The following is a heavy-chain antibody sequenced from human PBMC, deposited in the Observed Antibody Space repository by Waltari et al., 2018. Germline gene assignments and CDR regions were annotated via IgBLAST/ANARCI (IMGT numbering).Heavy chain of an antibody. CDR3: ATARDEFTASIFFDH. D-gene: IGHD3-3*01. CDR2: IYPAGST. V-gene: IGHV3-66*02. CDR1: GLTVSSTP. Sequence: DVRLLESGGGLVRPGGSLSLPCAASGLTVSSTPMSWVRQAPGQGLEWVSVIYPAGSTYHADSVLGRFTISRDVSQNTLYLQMNNLRPEDTAVYYCATARDEFTASIFFDHWGQGALVSVSS. J-gene: IGHJ4*02.